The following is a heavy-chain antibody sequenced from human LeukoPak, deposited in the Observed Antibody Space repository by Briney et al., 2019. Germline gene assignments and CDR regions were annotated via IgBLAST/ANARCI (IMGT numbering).Heavy chain of an antibody. D-gene: IGHD3-9*01. CDR1: GFTFSNYW. CDR3: VRDWDHFDFDS. CDR2: IKGDGSHT. V-gene: IGHV3-74*01. J-gene: IGHJ5*01. Sequence: GGPLRLSCAASGFTFSNYWMHWVRQAPGKGLVWVSRIKGDGSHTIYADSVKGRFTISRDNAENTLYLQMRSLRAEDTAVYYCVRDWDHFDFDSWGQGTLVTVSS.